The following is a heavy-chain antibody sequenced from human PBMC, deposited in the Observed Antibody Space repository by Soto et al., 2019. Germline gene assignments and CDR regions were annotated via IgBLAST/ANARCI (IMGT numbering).Heavy chain of an antibody. V-gene: IGHV3-30*18. CDR3: AKSGNIVATISLFDY. Sequence: GGSLRLSCAASGFTFSSYGMHWVRQAPGKGLEWVAVISYDGSNKYYADSVKGRFTISRDNSKNTLYLQMNSLRAEDTAVYYCAKSGNIVATISLFDYWGQGTLVTVSS. CDR2: ISYDGSNK. D-gene: IGHD5-12*01. CDR1: GFTFSSYG. J-gene: IGHJ4*02.